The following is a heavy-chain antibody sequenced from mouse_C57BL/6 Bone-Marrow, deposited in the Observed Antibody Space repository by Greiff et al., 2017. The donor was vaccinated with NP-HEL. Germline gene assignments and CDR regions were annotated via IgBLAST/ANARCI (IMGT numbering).Heavy chain of an antibody. V-gene: IGHV3-6*01. CDR1: GYSITSGYY. Sequence: DVQLVESGPGLVKPSQSLSLTCSVTGYSITSGYYWNWIRQFPGNKLEWMGYISYDGSNNYNPSLKNRISITRDTSKNQFFLKLNSVTTEDTATYYCARRKIYYYGSSPYWYFDVWGTGTTVTVSS. J-gene: IGHJ1*03. CDR2: ISYDGSN. D-gene: IGHD1-1*01. CDR3: ARRKIYYYGSSPYWYFDV.